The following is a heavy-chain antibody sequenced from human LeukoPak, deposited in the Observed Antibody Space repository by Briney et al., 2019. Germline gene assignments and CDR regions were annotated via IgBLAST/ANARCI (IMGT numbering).Heavy chain of an antibody. D-gene: IGHD3-10*01. CDR2: ITSDGSST. J-gene: IGHJ6*03. CDR3: ARGRVTMVRGGYYYYMDV. V-gene: IGHV3-74*01. Sequence: GGSLRLSCAASGFTFSSYWMHWVRQAPGKGLVWVSRITSDGSSTSYADSVKGRFTISRDNAKNTLYLQMNSLRAEDTAVYYCARGRVTMVRGGYYYYMDVWGKGTTVTVSS. CDR1: GFTFSSYW.